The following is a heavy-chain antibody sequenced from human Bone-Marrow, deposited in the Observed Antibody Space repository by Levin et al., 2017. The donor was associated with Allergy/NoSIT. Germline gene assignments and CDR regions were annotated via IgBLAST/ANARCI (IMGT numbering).Heavy chain of an antibody. Sequence: PSETLSLTCTVSGDSIISGHWWSWVRQPPGKGLEWIGGIYYSGATKYSSSLRGRVSMSVDTSRNQFSLSLNSVTTADTAVYYCARGNGHDFDWGAYWGQGILVTVSS. CDR1: GDSIISGHW. CDR3: ARGNGHDFDWGAY. D-gene: IGHD3-16*01. J-gene: IGHJ4*02. CDR2: IYYSGAT. V-gene: IGHV4-4*02.